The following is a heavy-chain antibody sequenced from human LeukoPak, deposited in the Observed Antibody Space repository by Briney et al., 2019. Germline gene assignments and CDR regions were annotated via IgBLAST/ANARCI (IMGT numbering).Heavy chain of an antibody. CDR2: IWYDGSNK. V-gene: IGHV3-33*01. CDR3: ARDCSPMVRGAMDY. D-gene: IGHD3-10*01. Sequence: SGGSLRLSCAASGFTFSSYGMHWVRQAPGKGLEWVAVIWYDGSNKYYADSVKGRLTISRDNSKNTLYLQMNSLRAEDTAVYYCARDCSPMVRGAMDYWGQGTLVTVSS. J-gene: IGHJ4*02. CDR1: GFTFSSYG.